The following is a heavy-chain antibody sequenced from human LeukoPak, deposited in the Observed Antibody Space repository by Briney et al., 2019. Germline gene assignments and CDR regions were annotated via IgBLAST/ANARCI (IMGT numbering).Heavy chain of an antibody. CDR2: IYDTRST. D-gene: IGHD6-13*01. CDR3: ATRQRGSSSWADPDYYSYYMDV. J-gene: IGHJ6*03. CDR1: GGSISRGSYY. Sequence: SGTLSLTCTVSGGSISRGSYYWGWIRQPPGKGLEWIGSIYDTRSTYYHPSLNSRVTISVDTSKNQSSLHLSPVTAADTAVYYCATRQRGSSSWADPDYYSYYMDVWGKGTTVTISS. V-gene: IGHV4-39*01.